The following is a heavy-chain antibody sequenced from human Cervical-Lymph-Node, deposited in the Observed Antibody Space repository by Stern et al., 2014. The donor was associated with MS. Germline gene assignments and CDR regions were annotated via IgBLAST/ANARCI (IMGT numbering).Heavy chain of an antibody. CDR1: GFIFSDYY. D-gene: IGHD6-13*01. Sequence: QVQLVQSGGGLVKPGGSLRLSCAASGFIFSDYYMGWIRHVPGKGLAWLSDISTSSTYITYADSVKGRFTISRDNSKQSLYLQMNSLRDEDTAVYYCARTYSSNRYFGYWGQGTLVTVSS. J-gene: IGHJ4*02. V-gene: IGHV3-11*06. CDR3: ARTYSSNRYFGY. CDR2: ISTSSTYI.